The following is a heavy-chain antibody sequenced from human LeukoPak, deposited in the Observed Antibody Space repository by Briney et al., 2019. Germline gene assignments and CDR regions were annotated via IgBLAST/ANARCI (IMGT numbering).Heavy chain of an antibody. CDR2: IYYSGST. D-gene: IGHD3-9*01. CDR1: GCSVSSGSYY. CDR3: ARALYFDWFNRNYYGMDV. J-gene: IGHJ6*04. Sequence: KPSETLSLTCTVSGCSVSSGSYYWSWIRQPPGKGLEWIGYIYYSGSTNYNPSLKSRVTISVDTSKNQFSLKLSSVTAADTAVYYCARALYFDWFNRNYYGMDVWGKGTTVTVSS. V-gene: IGHV4-61*01.